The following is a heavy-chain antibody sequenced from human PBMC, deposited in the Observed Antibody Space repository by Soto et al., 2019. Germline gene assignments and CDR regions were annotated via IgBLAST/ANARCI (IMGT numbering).Heavy chain of an antibody. J-gene: IGHJ4*02. CDR2: ISSNGGST. CDR1: GFTFSSYA. CDR3: VKDLKGLGYTAMVMLTFDY. V-gene: IGHV3-64D*08. Sequence: GGSLRLSCSASGFTFSSYAMHWVRQAPGKGLEYVSAISSNGGSTYYADSLKGRFTISRDNSKNTLYLQMSSLRAEDTAVYYCVKDLKGLGYTAMVMLTFDYWGQGTLVTVSS. D-gene: IGHD5-18*01.